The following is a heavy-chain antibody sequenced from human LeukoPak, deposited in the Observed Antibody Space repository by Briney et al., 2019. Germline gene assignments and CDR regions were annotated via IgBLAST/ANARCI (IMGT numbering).Heavy chain of an antibody. J-gene: IGHJ4*01. D-gene: IGHD4-17*01. CDR2: ISSSGSSI. Sequence: GGSLRLSCAASGFTFSSFEMNWVRQTPGKGLEWVSYISSSGSSIYYADSVKGRFTISRDNAKNSLYLQMNSLRAADTAVYYCARGRVTGDYVRDFDYGGQEPWSPSPQ. V-gene: IGHV3-48*03. CDR1: GFTFSSFE. CDR3: ARGRVTGDYVRDFDY.